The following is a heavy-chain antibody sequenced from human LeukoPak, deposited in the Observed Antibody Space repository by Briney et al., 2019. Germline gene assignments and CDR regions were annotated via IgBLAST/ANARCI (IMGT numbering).Heavy chain of an antibody. D-gene: IGHD5-18*01. CDR3: ASGRGYSYGPYDVFDI. J-gene: IGHJ3*02. CDR2: IKQDGSEK. V-gene: IGHV3-7*01. CDR1: GFTFSSYW. Sequence: GGSLRLSCAASGFTFSSYWMSWVRQAPGKGLEWVANIKQDGSEKYYVDSVKGRFTISRDNAKNSLYLQMNSLRAEDTAVYYCASGRGYSYGPYDVFDIWGQGTMVTVSS.